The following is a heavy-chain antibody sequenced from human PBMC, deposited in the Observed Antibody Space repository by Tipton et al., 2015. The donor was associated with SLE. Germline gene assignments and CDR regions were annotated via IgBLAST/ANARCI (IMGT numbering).Heavy chain of an antibody. CDR3: ARGVEWWPYYMDV. CDR2: MNPQSGDT. J-gene: IGHJ6*03. CDR1: GYTFTSYE. V-gene: IGHV1-8*01. D-gene: IGHD3-3*01. Sequence: QSGAEVKKPGASVKVSCKASGYTFTSYEITWVRQATGQGLEWMGWMNPQSGDTGYAQKFRGRVTMTRDTSTSTAYMQLSSLRYDDTGLYFCARGVEWWPYYMDVWGKGTTVTVSS.